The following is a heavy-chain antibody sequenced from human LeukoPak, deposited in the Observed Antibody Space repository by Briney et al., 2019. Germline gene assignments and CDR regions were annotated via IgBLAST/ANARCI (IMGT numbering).Heavy chain of an antibody. V-gene: IGHV3-23*01. J-gene: IGHJ4*02. Sequence: GASLRLSCAVSGLTLSNYGMSWVRQAPGKGLEWVAGISDRGSRTNYADSVKGRFTISTDHPKNTLYLQMNSLRDEDTAVYFCAKRGVVIRVILVGFHKEAYYFDSWGEGGLVVVAS. CDR1: GLTLSNYG. D-gene: IGHD3-22*01. CDR2: ISDRGSRT. CDR3: AKRGVVIRVILVGFHKEAYYFDS.